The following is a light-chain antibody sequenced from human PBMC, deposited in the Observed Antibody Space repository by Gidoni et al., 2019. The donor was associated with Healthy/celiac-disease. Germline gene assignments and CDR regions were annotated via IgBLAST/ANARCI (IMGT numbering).Light chain of an antibody. V-gene: IGKV3-15*01. Sequence: EIVMTQSPATLPVSPGERATLSCRASQSVSSNLAWYQQKPGQAPRLLIYGASTRATGIPARFSGSGSGTEFTLTISSLQSEDFAVYYCQQYNNWSGTFGPGTKVDIK. J-gene: IGKJ3*01. CDR1: QSVSSN. CDR3: QQYNNWSGT. CDR2: GAS.